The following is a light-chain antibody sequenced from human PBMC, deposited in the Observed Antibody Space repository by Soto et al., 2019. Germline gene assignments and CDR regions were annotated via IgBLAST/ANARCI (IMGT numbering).Light chain of an antibody. CDR3: PQHSILPIP. Sequence: IQVTQSQYFLSASVGDRVTITCRASQTITSSLIWYRQKAGKAPKSLIYAASTLQTGIPSRFGGRRSGTEFTLTITGLQPEDSATYYCPQHSILPIPSGQGGRLEN. J-gene: IGKJ5*01. CDR1: QTITSS. V-gene: IGKV1-9*01. CDR2: AAS.